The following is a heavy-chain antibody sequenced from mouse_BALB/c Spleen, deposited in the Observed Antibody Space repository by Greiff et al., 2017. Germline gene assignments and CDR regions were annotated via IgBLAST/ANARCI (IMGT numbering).Heavy chain of an antibody. CDR2: IDPSDSET. CDR1: GYSFTSYW. D-gene: IGHD2-1*01. J-gene: IGHJ3*01. CDR3: ARSLYGKRATWFAY. V-gene: IGHV1S126*01. Sequence: VKLMESGPQLVRPGASVKISCKASGYSFTSYWMHWVKQRPGQGLEWIGMIDPSDSETRLNQKFKDKATLTVDKSSSTAYMQLSSPTSEDSAVYYCARSLYGKRATWFAYWGQGTLVTVSA.